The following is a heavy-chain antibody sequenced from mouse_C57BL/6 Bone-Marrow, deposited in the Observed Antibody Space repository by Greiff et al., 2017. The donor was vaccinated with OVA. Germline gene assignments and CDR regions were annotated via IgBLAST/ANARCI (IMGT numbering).Heavy chain of an antibody. V-gene: IGHV14-4*01. CDR3: TKDGYWYAMDY. Sequence: EVQLQQPGAELVRPGASVKLSCTASGFNITDDYMHWVKQRPEQGLEWIGWIDPENGDTEYASKFQGKATMTADTSSNTAYLQLSSLTSEDTAVYYCTKDGYWYAMDYWGQGTSVTVSS. CDR2: IDPENGDT. D-gene: IGHD2-3*01. CDR1: GFNITDDY. J-gene: IGHJ4*01.